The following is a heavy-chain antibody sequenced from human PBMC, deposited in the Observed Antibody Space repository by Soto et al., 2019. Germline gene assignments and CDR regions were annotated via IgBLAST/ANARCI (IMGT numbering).Heavy chain of an antibody. CDR1: GFSLTTSGVG. J-gene: IGHJ4*02. V-gene: IGHV2-5*04. D-gene: IGHD2-15*01. Sequence: SGPTLVNPTQTLTLTCTFSGFSLTTSGVGVGWIRQPPGKALQWLAVIYWNDDRRYSPSLRSRLTITKDTSKNQFVLTMTYMDPVDTGTYYCVHKICTSGGSCYQLAPDYWGQGTLFTVSS. CDR2: IYWNDDR. CDR3: VHKICTSGGSCYQLAPDY.